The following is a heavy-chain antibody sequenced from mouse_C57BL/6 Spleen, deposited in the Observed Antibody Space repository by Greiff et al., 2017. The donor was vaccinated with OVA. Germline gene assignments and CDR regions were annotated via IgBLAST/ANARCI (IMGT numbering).Heavy chain of an antibody. CDR1: GYTFTDYN. CDR3: ARRGGLLPGYYFDY. D-gene: IGHD1-1*01. J-gene: IGHJ2*01. CDR2: INPNNGGT. V-gene: IGHV1-18*01. Sequence: VQLQQSGPELVKPGASVKIPCKASGYTFTDYNMDWVKQSHGKSLEWIGDINPNNGGTIYNQKFKGKATLTVDKSPSAAYMELRSLTSEDTAVYYWARRGGLLPGYYFDYWGQGTTLTVSS.